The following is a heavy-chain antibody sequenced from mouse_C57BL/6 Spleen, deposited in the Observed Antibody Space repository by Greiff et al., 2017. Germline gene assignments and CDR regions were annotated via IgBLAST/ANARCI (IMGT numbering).Heavy chain of an antibody. CDR2: IYPSDSET. V-gene: IGHV1-61*01. D-gene: IGHD1-1*01. Sequence: QVQLQQPGAELVRPGSSVKLSCKASGYTFTSYWMDWVKQRPGQGLEWIGNIYPSDSETHYTPKFKDKARLTVDKSSSTAYMQLSSQTSEDSAVYYCARGALITTVAYYYAMGCWGQGTSVTVSS. J-gene: IGHJ4*01. CDR3: ARGALITTVAYYYAMGC. CDR1: GYTFTSYW.